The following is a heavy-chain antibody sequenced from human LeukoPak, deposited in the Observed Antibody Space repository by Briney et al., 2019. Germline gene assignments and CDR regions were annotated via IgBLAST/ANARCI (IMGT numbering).Heavy chain of an antibody. D-gene: IGHD3-10*01. V-gene: IGHV1-2*02. Sequence: GASVKVSCRASGYTFTGCYMRWVRQAPGQGLEWMGWINPNSGGTGCAQKFQGRVTVARDTSIGTAYMELSRLRSDDTAVYYCARVNYYYGSGSYSYYYGMDVWGQGTTVTVSS. CDR1: GYTFTGCY. CDR3: ARVNYYYGSGSYSYYYGMDV. J-gene: IGHJ6*02. CDR2: INPNSGGT.